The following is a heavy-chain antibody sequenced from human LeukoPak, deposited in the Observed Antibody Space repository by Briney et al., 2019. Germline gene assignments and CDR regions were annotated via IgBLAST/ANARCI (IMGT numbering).Heavy chain of an antibody. Sequence: AGSLRLSCAASGFTFSDYYMSWIRQAPGKGLEWVSYISSSGSTIYYADSVKGRFTISRDNAKNSLYLQMNSLRAEDTAVYYCARDATTYYYGSGSYPNYYYYGMDVWGQGTTVTVSS. CDR1: GFTFSDYY. CDR2: ISSSGSTI. V-gene: IGHV3-11*01. J-gene: IGHJ6*02. CDR3: ARDATTYYYGSGSYPNYYYYGMDV. D-gene: IGHD3-10*01.